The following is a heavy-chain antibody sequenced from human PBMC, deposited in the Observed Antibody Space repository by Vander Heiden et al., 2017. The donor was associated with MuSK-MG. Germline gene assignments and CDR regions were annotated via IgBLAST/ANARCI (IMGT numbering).Heavy chain of an antibody. V-gene: IGHV3-21*01. J-gene: IGHJ4*01. CDR2: ISSSSSYI. D-gene: IGHD1-26*01. CDR3: ARDMVGGVGY. Sequence: EVQLVESGGGLVKPGGSLSTSCAASGFTFSSYSMNWVRQAPGKGLEWVSSISSSSSYIYYADSVKGRFTISRDNAKNSLYLQMNSLRAEDTAVYYCARDMVGGVGYWGHGTLVTVSS. CDR1: GFTFSSYS.